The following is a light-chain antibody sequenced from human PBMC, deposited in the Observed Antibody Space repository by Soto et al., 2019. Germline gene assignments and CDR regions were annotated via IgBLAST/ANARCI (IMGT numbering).Light chain of an antibody. CDR1: QSISNY. V-gene: IGKV3-11*01. J-gene: IGKJ2*01. CDR3: QQSYTTVYS. Sequence: EIVLTQSPATLSLSPGETATLSCRASQSISNYLAWYQHKPGQAPRLLIFDASNRATGIPARFSGSGSGTDFTLTISGLEPEDFATYYCQQSYTTVYSFGQGTKVEIK. CDR2: DAS.